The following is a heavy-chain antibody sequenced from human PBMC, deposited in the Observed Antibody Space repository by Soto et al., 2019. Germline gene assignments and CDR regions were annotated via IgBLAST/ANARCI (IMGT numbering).Heavy chain of an antibody. CDR1: GGSFGAYY. Sequence: QVQLQQWGAGLLRPSETLSLTCAVSGGSFGAYYWTWIRQPPGKGLEWIGEINHSGSTNSNPSLKSRVTILVDTSKNQFSLKLSSVTAADTAVYYCATSRGQCSRSSCYNNWFDPWGQGTLVTVSS. CDR2: INHSGST. CDR3: ATSRGQCSRSSCYNNWFDP. J-gene: IGHJ5*02. D-gene: IGHD2-2*02. V-gene: IGHV4-34*02.